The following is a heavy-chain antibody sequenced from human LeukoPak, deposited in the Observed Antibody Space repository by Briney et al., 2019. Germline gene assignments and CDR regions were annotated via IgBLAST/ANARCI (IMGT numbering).Heavy chain of an antibody. CDR1: GFTFSNAL. J-gene: IGHJ4*02. CDR2: IKSKGDGETT. V-gene: IGHV3-15*01. Sequence: GGSLRLSCAASGFTFSNALMSWVRQAPGKGLEWVGRIKSKGDGETTDNAAPVKGRFIMSGDDSKATLYLQMNYLKAEDTAVYYCTTDLGLTMIRGVIVNWGQGALVTVSS. D-gene: IGHD3-10*01. CDR3: TTDLGLTMIRGVIVN.